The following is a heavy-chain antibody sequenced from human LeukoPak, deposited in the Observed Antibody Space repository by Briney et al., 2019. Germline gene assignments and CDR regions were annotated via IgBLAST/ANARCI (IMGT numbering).Heavy chain of an antibody. CDR3: ARGKNWGEAFDI. D-gene: IGHD7-27*01. V-gene: IGHV4-4*07. Sequence: SETLSLTCTVSGGSISSYYWSWIRQPAGKGLEWIGRIYTSGSTHYNPSLKSRVTISVDTSKNQFSLKLSSVTAADTAVYYCARGKNWGEAFDIWGQGTMVTVSS. CDR2: IYTSGST. CDR1: GGSISSYY. J-gene: IGHJ3*02.